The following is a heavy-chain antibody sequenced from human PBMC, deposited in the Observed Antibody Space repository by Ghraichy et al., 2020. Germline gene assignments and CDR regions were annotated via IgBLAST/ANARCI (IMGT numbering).Heavy chain of an antibody. CDR1: GDSFTTSY. J-gene: IGHJ5*02. CDR3: ARDDLVGGGGRNWFHP. V-gene: IGHV4-4*07. CDR2: ISASGST. D-gene: IGHD3-16*01. Sequence: SETLSLTCTVSGDSFTTSYWTWIRQPAGKGLEWIGRISASGSTYQNPSLRSRISMSVDTSKNTFSLRLTSVTAAATAVYYCARDDLVGGGGRNWFHPWGQGRLVTVS.